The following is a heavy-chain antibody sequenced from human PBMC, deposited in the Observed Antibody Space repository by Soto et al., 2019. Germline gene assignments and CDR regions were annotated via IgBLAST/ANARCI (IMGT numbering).Heavy chain of an antibody. J-gene: IGHJ5*02. Sequence: GGSLRLSCAASGFTFSSYWMSWVRQAPGKGLEWVANIKQDGSEKYYVDSVKGRFTISRDNAKNSLYLHMNSLSAEDTAVYYCARERRGGWFDPWGQGTLVTVSS. V-gene: IGHV3-7*01. CDR2: IKQDGSEK. CDR1: GFTFSSYW. CDR3: ARERRGGWFDP.